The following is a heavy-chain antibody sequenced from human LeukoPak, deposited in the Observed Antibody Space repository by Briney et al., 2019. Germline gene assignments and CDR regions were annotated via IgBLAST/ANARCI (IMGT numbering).Heavy chain of an antibody. V-gene: IGHV3-30*18. CDR2: ISFDGKVS. CDR1: GFTFSSYG. D-gene: IGHD7-27*01. CDR3: AKEFSATPRAAARTGDAFDV. Sequence: GGSLRLSCAASGFTFSSYGMHWVRQAPGKGLEWVAVISFDGKVSYYADSVKGRFTISRDNSKNTLDLQMNSLRPEDTAVYYCAKEFSATPRAAARTGDAFDVWGQGTMVTVSP. J-gene: IGHJ3*01.